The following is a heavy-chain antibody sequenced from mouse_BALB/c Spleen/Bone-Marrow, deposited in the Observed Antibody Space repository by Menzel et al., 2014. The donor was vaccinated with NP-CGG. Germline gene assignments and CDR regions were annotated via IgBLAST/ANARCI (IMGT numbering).Heavy chain of an antibody. Sequence: QVQLQQSGAELVQPGASVKLSCKASGYTFTSYWMHWVKQRPGQGLEWIGEINPSNGRTNYNEKFKSKATLTVDKSSSTAYMRLSSLTSEDSAVYYCARWGFDYWGQGTTLTVSS. CDR2: INPSNGRT. V-gene: IGHV1S81*02. J-gene: IGHJ2*01. CDR3: ARWGFDY. CDR1: GYTFTSYW.